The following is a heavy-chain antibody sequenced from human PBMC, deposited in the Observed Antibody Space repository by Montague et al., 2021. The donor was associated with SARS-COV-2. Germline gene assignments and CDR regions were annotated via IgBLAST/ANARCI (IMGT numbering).Heavy chain of an antibody. CDR3: AENFPGQFYFDD. J-gene: IGHJ4*02. CDR2: ISSGGNK. V-gene: IGHV3-23*01. D-gene: IGHD2/OR15-2a*01. Sequence: SLRLSCAASGFTFSTYAMNWVRQAPGKGLEWVSGISSGGNKHHADSVKGRFTISRDDSRNTLYLQMHSLRAEDTAMYYCAENFPGQFYFDDWGQGTLVAVSS. CDR1: GFTFSTYA.